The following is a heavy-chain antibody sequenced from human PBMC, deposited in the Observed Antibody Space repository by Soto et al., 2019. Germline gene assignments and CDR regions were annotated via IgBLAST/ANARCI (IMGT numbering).Heavy chain of an antibody. CDR2: IKYSGTT. Sequence: SETLSLTCTFSGGSLSSNRCHWGWVRQPPRKGLEWIASIKYSGTTFYTPSLKSRVTLSVDTSKNQFALKLSSVTAADTAVYYCARGRAVLLWLGDIVWFDPRGQGTLVTFSS. CDR1: GGSLSSNRCH. J-gene: IGHJ5*02. D-gene: IGHD3-10*01. CDR3: ARGRAVLLWLGDIVWFDP. V-gene: IGHV4-39*01.